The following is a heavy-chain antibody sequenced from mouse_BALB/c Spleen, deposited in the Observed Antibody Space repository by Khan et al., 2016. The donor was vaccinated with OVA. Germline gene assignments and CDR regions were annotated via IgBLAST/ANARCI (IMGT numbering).Heavy chain of an antibody. V-gene: IGHV1-4*01. D-gene: IGHD1-1*01. CDR3: ARDFQYYGSRGALDY. J-gene: IGHJ4*01. CDR2: INPSNAYT. CDR1: GYTFTSYS. Sequence: QVQLKQSGAELARPGASVKMSCKASGYTFTSYSMHWIKQRPRQGLEWIGNINPSNAYTNYNQKFKDKATLTADKSSSTAYMQLSSLTSEDSAVYYCARDFQYYGSRGALDYWGQGTSVTVSS.